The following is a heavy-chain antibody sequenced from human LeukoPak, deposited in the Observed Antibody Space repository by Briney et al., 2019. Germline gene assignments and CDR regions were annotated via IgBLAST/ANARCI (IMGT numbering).Heavy chain of an antibody. CDR2: ISYDARNK. V-gene: IGHV3-30*18. J-gene: IGHJ4*02. D-gene: IGHD2-2*01. CDR3: AKGPLRGTAAAIDY. Sequence: PGGSLRLSCAASGFTFNKYGMHWVRQAPGKGLEWVAVISYDARNKHYPDSVKGRFTISRDISTDTLWLQMDSLRTEDTAVYYCAKGPLRGTAAAIDYWGQGTLVTVSS. CDR1: GFTFNKYG.